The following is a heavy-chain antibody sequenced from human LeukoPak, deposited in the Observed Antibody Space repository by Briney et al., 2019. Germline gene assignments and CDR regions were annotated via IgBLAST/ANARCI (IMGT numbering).Heavy chain of an antibody. CDR3: AKGSRDITIFGVVDWFDP. V-gene: IGHV3-23*01. Sequence: GGSLRLSCAASGFTFSTYAMTWVRQAPGKGLEWVSAISGSGGSTYYADSVKGRFTISRDNSKNTLYLQMNSLRAEDTAVYYCAKGSRDITIFGVVDWFDPWGQGTLVTVSS. CDR1: GFTFSTYA. J-gene: IGHJ5*02. CDR2: ISGSGGST. D-gene: IGHD3-3*01.